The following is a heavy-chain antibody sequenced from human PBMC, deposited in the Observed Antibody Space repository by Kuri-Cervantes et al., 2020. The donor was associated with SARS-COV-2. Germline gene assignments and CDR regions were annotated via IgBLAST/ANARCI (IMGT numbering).Heavy chain of an antibody. D-gene: IGHD3-3*01. CDR3: ARVKGDDFWSGRQSDAFDI. J-gene: IGHJ3*02. CDR2: IHYSGST. CDR1: GGSISSYY. V-gene: IGHV4-59*12. Sequence: SETLSLTCTVSGGSISSYYWSWIRQPPGKGLEWIGYIHYSGSTNYNPSLKSRVTISVDTSKNQFSLKLSSVTAADTAVYYCARVKGDDFWSGRQSDAFDIWGQGTMVTVSS.